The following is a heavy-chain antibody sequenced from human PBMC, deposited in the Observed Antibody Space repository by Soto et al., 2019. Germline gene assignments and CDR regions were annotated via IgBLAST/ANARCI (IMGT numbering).Heavy chain of an antibody. Sequence: SETLSLTCTVSGGAISSGDYYWSWIRHPPGKGLEWIGYIYYSGSTYYNPSLKSRVTISVDTSKNQFSLKLSSVTAADTAVYYCARHSDIVATITTFDYWGQGTLVTVSS. CDR3: ARHSDIVATITTFDY. D-gene: IGHD5-12*01. J-gene: IGHJ4*02. CDR2: IYYSGST. V-gene: IGHV4-30-4*01. CDR1: GGAISSGDYY.